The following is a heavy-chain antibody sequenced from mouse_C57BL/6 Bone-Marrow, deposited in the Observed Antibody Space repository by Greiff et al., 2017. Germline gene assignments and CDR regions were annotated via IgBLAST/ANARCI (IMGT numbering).Heavy chain of an antibody. CDR2: IHPNSGST. V-gene: IGHV1-64*01. J-gene: IGHJ4*01. CDR3: AGTPYDYAMDY. Sequence: VQLQESGAELVKPGASVKLSCKASGYTFTSYWMHWVKQRPGQGLEWIGMIHPNSGSTNYNEKFKSKATLTVDKSSSTAYMQLSSLTSEDSAVYYCAGTPYDYAMDYWGQGTSVTVSS. D-gene: IGHD6-5*01. CDR1: GYTFTSYW.